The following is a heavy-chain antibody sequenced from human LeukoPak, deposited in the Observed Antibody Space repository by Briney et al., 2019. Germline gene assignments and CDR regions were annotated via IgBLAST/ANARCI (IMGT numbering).Heavy chain of an antibody. CDR1: GGSISSSSYY. D-gene: IGHD1-26*01. Sequence: SETLSLTCTVSGGSISSSSYYWGWIRQPPGKGLEWIGSIYYSGSTYYNPSLKSRVTISVDTSKNQFSLKLSSVTAADTAVYYCARPNSGSFPFMFFDYWGQGTLVTVSS. J-gene: IGHJ4*02. V-gene: IGHV4-39*01. CDR3: ARPNSGSFPFMFFDY. CDR2: IYYSGST.